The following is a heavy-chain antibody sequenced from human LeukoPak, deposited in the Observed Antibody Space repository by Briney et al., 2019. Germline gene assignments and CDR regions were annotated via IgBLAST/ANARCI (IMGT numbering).Heavy chain of an antibody. CDR2: ISGSGGST. CDR1: GFTFSSYA. Sequence: PGGSLRLSCAASGFTFSSYAMSWVRQAPGKGLEWVSAISGSGGSTYYADSVKGRFTISRDNSKNTLYLQMNSLRAEDTAVYYCAKVQLLWFGELFLYYFDYWGQGTLVTVSS. J-gene: IGHJ4*02. V-gene: IGHV3-23*01. CDR3: AKVQLLWFGELFLYYFDY. D-gene: IGHD3-10*01.